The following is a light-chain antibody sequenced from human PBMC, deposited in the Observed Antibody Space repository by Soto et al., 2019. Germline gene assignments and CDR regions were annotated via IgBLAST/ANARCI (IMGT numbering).Light chain of an antibody. V-gene: IGKV3-15*01. Sequence: EIVMTQSPTTLSVSPGERATLSCRASQSVCTNLAWYQQKPGQVPSLLIYGASTRASGIPARFSGSGSGTEFTLTIGSLQSEDFAVYYCQQYSSSPSFGQGTRLEI. CDR3: QQYSSSPS. J-gene: IGKJ5*01. CDR1: QSVCTN. CDR2: GAS.